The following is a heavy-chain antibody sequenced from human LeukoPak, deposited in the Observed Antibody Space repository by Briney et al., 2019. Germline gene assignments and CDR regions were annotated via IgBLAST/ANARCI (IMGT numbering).Heavy chain of an antibody. D-gene: IGHD3-16*02. CDR3: AKGPRLGELSLLTTHYYFGMDV. Sequence: GGSLRLSCAASGFTFSSYAMSWVRQAPGKGLEWVSSISGSSGSTYYADSVKGRLTISRDNSKNTLDLQMNSLRAEDTAVYYCAKGPRLGELSLLTTHYYFGMDVWGQGTTVTVSS. CDR2: ISGSSGST. CDR1: GFTFSSYA. V-gene: IGHV3-23*01. J-gene: IGHJ6*02.